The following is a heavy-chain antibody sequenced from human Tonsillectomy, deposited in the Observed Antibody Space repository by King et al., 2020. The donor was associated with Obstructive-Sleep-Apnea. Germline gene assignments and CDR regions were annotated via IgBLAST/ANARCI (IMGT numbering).Heavy chain of an antibody. J-gene: IGHJ4*02. D-gene: IGHD4-17*01. Sequence: QLQESGPGLVKPSETLSLTCSVSGDSMSGYYWSWIRQSPGKGLEWIGYIYYSGTTNYNPSLKSRVTLSVDTTKKQFYLKRTSVTAADTAMYYFAGGGSYDGVTTGRLHYWGQGTLVTVSP. V-gene: IGHV4-59*01. CDR2: IYYSGTT. CDR1: GDSMSGYY. CDR3: AGGGSYDGVTTGRLHY.